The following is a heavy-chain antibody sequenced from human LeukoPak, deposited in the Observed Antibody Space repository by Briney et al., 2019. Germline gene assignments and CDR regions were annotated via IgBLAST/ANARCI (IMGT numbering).Heavy chain of an antibody. CDR2: ITGGSSSTI. CDR3: ARTSNYYASTGYYDY. Sequence: GGSLRLSCAASGFTFSSYWMSWVRQAPGKGLEWVSYITGGSSSTIYYADSVKGRFTISRDNAKNSLYLQMNSLRVEDTAVYYCARTSNYYASTGYYDYWGQGTLVTVSS. CDR1: GFTFSSYW. D-gene: IGHD3-22*01. J-gene: IGHJ4*02. V-gene: IGHV3-48*01.